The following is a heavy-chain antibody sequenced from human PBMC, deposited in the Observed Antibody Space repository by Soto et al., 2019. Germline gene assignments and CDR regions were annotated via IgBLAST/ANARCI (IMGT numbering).Heavy chain of an antibody. CDR3: AKGAPDYGDYFLPFFPFDY. J-gene: IGHJ4*02. CDR2: ISGSGGST. Sequence: GGSLRLSCAASGFTFSSYAMSWVRQAPGKGLEWVSAISGSGGSTYYADSVKGRFTISRDNSKNTLYLQMNSLRAEDTAVYYCAKGAPDYGDYFLPFFPFDYWGQGTLVTVSS. D-gene: IGHD4-17*01. V-gene: IGHV3-23*01. CDR1: GFTFSSYA.